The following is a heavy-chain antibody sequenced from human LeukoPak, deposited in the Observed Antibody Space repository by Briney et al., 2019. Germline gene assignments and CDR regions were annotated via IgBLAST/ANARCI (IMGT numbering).Heavy chain of an antibody. D-gene: IGHD2-15*01. V-gene: IGHV3-21*01. Sequence: PGGSLRLSCAASGISLSSYEMNWVRQAPGKGLEWVSSISSSSSYIYYADSVKGRFTISRDNAKNSLYLQMNSLRAEDTAVYYCARELSRSGGSWYDYWGQGTLVTVSS. CDR1: GISLSSYE. J-gene: IGHJ4*02. CDR2: ISSSSSYI. CDR3: ARELSRSGGSWYDY.